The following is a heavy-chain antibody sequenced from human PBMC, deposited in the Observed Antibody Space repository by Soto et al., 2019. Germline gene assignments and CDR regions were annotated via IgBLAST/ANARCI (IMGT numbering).Heavy chain of an antibody. J-gene: IGHJ3*02. CDR3: ARDRAIISAPTKEYVFEI. CDR1: GGSMNYYY. Sequence: SETLSLTCTVSGGSMNYYYCSWMRQPPGKGLEWIGYIYHSGTAEYNPSLKSRVTLSVDTSKSQFSLKMSSVTAADTAVYYCARDRAIISAPTKEYVFEIWGQGTMVTVSS. D-gene: IGHD5-12*01. CDR2: IYHSGTA. V-gene: IGHV4-59*01.